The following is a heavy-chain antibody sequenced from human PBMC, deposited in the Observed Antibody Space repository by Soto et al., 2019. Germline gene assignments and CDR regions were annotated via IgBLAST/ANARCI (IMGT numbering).Heavy chain of an antibody. D-gene: IGHD5-12*01. CDR1: GYPFSKYG. CDR3: ATSYDSGLDP. CDR2: IKPDNGDT. Sequence: QLQLVQSGAEVERPGASVRVSCKAYGYPFSKYGISWIRQAPGQGLEWMGWIKPDNGDTNYAQKFQGRVTMTTDTSSNTAFMELRSLRSDDTAVYYCATSYDSGLDPWGHGTRVSVSS. V-gene: IGHV1-18*04. J-gene: IGHJ5*02.